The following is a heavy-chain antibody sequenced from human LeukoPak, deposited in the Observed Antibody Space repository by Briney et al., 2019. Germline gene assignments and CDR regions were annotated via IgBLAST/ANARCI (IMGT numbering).Heavy chain of an antibody. V-gene: IGHV3-30*02. CDR2: IRYDGSNQ. J-gene: IGHJ6*03. CDR3: CSAAIIYYYYYMDV. CDR1: GFTFSSYS. Sequence: GGSLRLSCAASGFTFSSYSMNWVRQAPGKGLEWVAFIRYDGSNQYYADSVKGRFTISRDNSKNTLYLQVSSLRAEDTAVYFCCSAAIIYYYYYMDVWGKGTTVTVSS. D-gene: IGHD2-2*01.